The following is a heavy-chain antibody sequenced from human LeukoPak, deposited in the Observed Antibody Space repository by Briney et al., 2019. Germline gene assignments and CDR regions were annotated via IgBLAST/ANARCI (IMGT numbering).Heavy chain of an antibody. J-gene: IGHJ4*02. CDR2: INHSGST. CDR3: ARMNASYYDSSGYYFFTTESYYFDY. Sequence: SETLSLTCTVSGGSISSSSYYWSWIRQPPGKGLEWIGEINHSGSTNYNPSLKSRVTISVDTSKNQFSLKLSSVTAADTAVYYCARMNASYYDSSGYYFFTTESYYFDYWGQGTLVTVSS. V-gene: IGHV4-39*07. CDR1: GGSISSSSYY. D-gene: IGHD3-22*01.